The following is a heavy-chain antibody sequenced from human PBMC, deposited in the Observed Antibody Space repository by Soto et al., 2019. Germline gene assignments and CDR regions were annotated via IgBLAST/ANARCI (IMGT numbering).Heavy chain of an antibody. V-gene: IGHV1-3*05. CDR1: GYTCTSYA. D-gene: IGHD2-15*01. CDR2: INAGNGNT. J-gene: IGHJ4*02. CDR3: ARGTVVTHFDY. Sequence: QVKLVQSGAEEKKPGASVKVSCKASGYTCTSYAMHWVRQAPGQRLEWMGWINAGNGNTKYSQKFQGRVTITRDTSASTAYMELSSLRSEDTAVYYCARGTVVTHFDYWGQGTLVTVSS.